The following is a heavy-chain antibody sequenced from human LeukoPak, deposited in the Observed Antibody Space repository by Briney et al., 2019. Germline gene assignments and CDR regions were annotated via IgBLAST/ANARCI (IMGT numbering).Heavy chain of an antibody. CDR3: ARRGYCSSTSCYPYYYYMDV. CDR2: IYPGDSDT. Sequence: PGESLKISCKGSGYSFTSYWIGWVRQMPGKGLEWMGIIYPGDSDTRYSPSFQGQVTISADKSISTAYLQWSSLQPSDTAMYYCARRGYCSSTSCYPYYYYMDVWGKGTTVTVSS. D-gene: IGHD2-2*01. V-gene: IGHV5-51*01. CDR1: GYSFTSYW. J-gene: IGHJ6*03.